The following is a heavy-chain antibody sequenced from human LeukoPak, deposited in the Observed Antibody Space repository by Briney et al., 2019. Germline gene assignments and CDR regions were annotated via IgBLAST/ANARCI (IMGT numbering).Heavy chain of an antibody. CDR1: GYTFTSYY. J-gene: IGHJ4*02. Sequence: ASVKVSCKASGYTFTSYYMHWVRQAPGQGLEWMGIINPSGGSTSYAQKFQGRVTMTRDMSTSTIYMELRSLRSEDTAVYYCARSDISIVRGAMVWGQGTLVIVSS. CDR2: INPSGGST. CDR3: ARSDISIVRGAMV. D-gene: IGHD3-10*01. V-gene: IGHV1-46*01.